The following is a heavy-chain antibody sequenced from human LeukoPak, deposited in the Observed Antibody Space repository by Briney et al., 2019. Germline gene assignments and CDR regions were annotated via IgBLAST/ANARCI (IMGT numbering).Heavy chain of an antibody. CDR3: ARMGGSIAAAATEDYYYYYMDV. CDR2: ISSSSSYI. Sequence: GGSLRLSCAASGFTFSSYSMNWVRQAPGKGLEWVSSISSSSSYIYYADSVKGRFTISRDNAKNSLYLQMNSLRAEDTAVYYCARMGGSIAAAATEDYYYYYMDVWGKGTTVTVSS. D-gene: IGHD6-13*01. J-gene: IGHJ6*03. CDR1: GFTFSSYS. V-gene: IGHV3-21*01.